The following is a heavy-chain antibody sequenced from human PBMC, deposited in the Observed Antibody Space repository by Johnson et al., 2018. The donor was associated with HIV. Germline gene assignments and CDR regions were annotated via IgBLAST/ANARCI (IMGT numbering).Heavy chain of an antibody. CDR1: GFTVSDNY. CDR3: AREGYDSSGYSDAFDI. J-gene: IGHJ3*02. Sequence: VQLVESGGGLIQPGGSLRLSCVGSGFTVSDNYMSWVRQAPGKGLEWISIIYSGGTSYYADSVRGRFTISRDNSKNTLYLQMNSLRAEDTAVYYCAREGYDSSGYSDAFDIWGQGTMVTVSS. D-gene: IGHD3-22*01. V-gene: IGHV3-66*03. CDR2: IYSGGTS.